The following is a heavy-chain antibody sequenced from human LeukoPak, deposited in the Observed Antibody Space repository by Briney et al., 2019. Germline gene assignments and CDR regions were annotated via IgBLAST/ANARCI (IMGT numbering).Heavy chain of an antibody. CDR3: ARGLYGDPPGLDY. D-gene: IGHD4-17*01. Sequence: GGSLRLSCAASGFTFSSYAMHWVRQAPGKGLVWLSRINTDGSSTAYADSVKGRFTISRDNAKSTLYLQMNSLRAEDTAVYYCARGLYGDPPGLDYWGQGTLVTVSS. CDR1: GFTFSSYA. V-gene: IGHV3-74*01. J-gene: IGHJ4*02. CDR2: INTDGSST.